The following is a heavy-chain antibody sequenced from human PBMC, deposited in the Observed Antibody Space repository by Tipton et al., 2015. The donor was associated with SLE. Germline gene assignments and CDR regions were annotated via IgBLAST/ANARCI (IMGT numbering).Heavy chain of an antibody. Sequence: TLSLTCTVSGGSISSSSYYWGWIRQPPGKGLEWIGSIYYSGSTYYNPSLKSRVTISVDTSKNQFSLKLSSVTATDTAMYYCARVMTDGYRDYVYVTDAFDMWGQGTMVTVSS. V-gene: IGHV4-39*07. D-gene: IGHD5-12*01. J-gene: IGHJ3*02. CDR2: IYYSGST. CDR1: GGSISSSSYY. CDR3: ARVMTDGYRDYVYVTDAFDM.